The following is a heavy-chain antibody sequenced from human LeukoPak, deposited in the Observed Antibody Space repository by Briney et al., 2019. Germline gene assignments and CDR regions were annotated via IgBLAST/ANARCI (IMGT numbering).Heavy chain of an antibody. CDR3: ARDQDSSGYYYDAFDY. V-gene: IGHV1-46*01. D-gene: IGHD3-22*01. CDR2: INPSGGST. J-gene: IGHJ4*02. Sequence: ASVKVSFKASGYTFTSYYMRWVRQAPGQGLEWMGIINPSGGSTSYAQKFQGRVTMTRDTSTSTVYMELSSLRSEDTAVYYCARDQDSSGYYYDAFDYWGQGTLVTVSS. CDR1: GYTFTSYY.